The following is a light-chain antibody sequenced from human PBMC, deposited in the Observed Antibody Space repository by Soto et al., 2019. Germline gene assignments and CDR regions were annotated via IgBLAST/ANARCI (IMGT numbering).Light chain of an antibody. V-gene: IGKV3-11*01. CDR3: QQLTDWPPQWP. Sequence: QSVVAVSLNKRERATLSCRASQSVSSYLAWYQQKPGQAPRLLIYDASSRATGIPARFSGSGSGTDFTLTISSLEPEDFAVYYCQQLTDWPPQWPFGQGT. CDR1: QSVSSY. CDR2: DAS. J-gene: IGKJ1*01.